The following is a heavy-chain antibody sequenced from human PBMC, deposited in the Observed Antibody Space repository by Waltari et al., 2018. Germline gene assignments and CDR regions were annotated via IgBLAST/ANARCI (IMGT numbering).Heavy chain of an antibody. D-gene: IGHD6-19*01. J-gene: IGHJ6*02. CDR2: ISAYNGNT. V-gene: IGHV1-18*01. CDR3: ARASAAVAGPYYYGMDV. CDR1: GYTFTSYG. Sequence: QVQLVQSGAAVKKPGASVKVSCKASGYTFTSYGISWVRQAPGQGLEWMGWISAYNGNTDYEQKHQGIVTMTTDTSTRTAYMELRSLRSDDTAVYYWARASAAVAGPYYYGMDVWGQGTTVTVSS.